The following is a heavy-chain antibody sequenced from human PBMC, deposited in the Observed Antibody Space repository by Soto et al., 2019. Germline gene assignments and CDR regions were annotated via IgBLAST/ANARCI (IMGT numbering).Heavy chain of an antibody. V-gene: IGHV3-23*01. CDR3: EKEQQEVVATMADY. J-gene: IGHJ4*02. CDR2: ISGSGGST. D-gene: IGHD5-12*01. Sequence: PGVSLRLSCSASGFTFSSYAMSWVRQAPGKGLEWVSAISGSGGSTYYADSVKGRFTISRDNSKNTLYLQMNSLRAEDTAVYYCEKEQQEVVATMADYWGQGNLVTVSS. CDR1: GFTFSSYA.